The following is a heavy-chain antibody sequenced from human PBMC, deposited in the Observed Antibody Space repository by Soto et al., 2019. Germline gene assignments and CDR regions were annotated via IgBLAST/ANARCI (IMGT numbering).Heavy chain of an antibody. Sequence: SDTLSLTCTVSGGSIISSSYYWAWIRQPPGQGLEWIGSIYYSGSTYYNPSLKSRVTISVDTSKNQFSLKLSSVTAADTAVYYCARRGDYGDYVYLYYYYYGMDVWGQGTTVT. CDR1: GGSIISSSYY. CDR2: IYYSGST. J-gene: IGHJ6*02. D-gene: IGHD4-17*01. CDR3: ARRGDYGDYVYLYYYYYGMDV. V-gene: IGHV4-39*01.